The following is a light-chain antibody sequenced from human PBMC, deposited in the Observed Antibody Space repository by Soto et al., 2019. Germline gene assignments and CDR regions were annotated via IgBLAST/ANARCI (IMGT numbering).Light chain of an antibody. CDR2: EVN. Sequence: QSVLTQPVSVSGSPGQSITISCTGSSSDIGAYKYVSWYQQHPGKAPQLIIFEVNNRPSGVSNRFSGSKSGNTASLTISGLQAEDEADYYCSSYTRTTSWVFGGGTKLTVL. CDR1: SSDIGAYKY. CDR3: SSYTRTTSWV. V-gene: IGLV2-14*01. J-gene: IGLJ3*02.